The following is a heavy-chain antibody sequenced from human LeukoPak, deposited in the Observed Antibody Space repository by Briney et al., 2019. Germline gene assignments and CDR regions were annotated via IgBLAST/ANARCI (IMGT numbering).Heavy chain of an antibody. V-gene: IGHV3-7*01. J-gene: IGHJ4*02. Sequence: PGGSLTLSCAASGFTFSSYWMTWVRQAPGKGLEWVASIKQDGNEKYYVDSVKGRSTISRDNAKNSLYLHMTGLRAEDTAVYYCARELRTFDSWGQGTLVTVSS. CDR2: IKQDGNEK. CDR1: GFTFSSYW. D-gene: IGHD3-16*01. CDR3: ARELRTFDS.